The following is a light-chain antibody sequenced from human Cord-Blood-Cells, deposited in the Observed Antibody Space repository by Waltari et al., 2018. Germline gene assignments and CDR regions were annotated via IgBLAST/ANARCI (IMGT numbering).Light chain of an antibody. CDR1: QSVSSSY. CDR3: QQYGSSPLT. V-gene: IGKV3-20*01. J-gene: IGKJ4*01. CDR2: GAS. Sequence: EIVLTQSPGTLSLSPGERATLPCRASQSVSSSYLAWYQQKPGQPPRLLIYGASSRATGIPDRFSGSGSGTDFTLTISRLEPEDFAVYYCQQYGSSPLTFGGGTKVEIK.